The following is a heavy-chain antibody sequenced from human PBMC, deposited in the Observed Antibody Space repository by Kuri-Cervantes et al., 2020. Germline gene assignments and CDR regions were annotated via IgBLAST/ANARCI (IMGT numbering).Heavy chain of an antibody. CDR2: ISAYNDNT. D-gene: IGHD3-22*01. CDR3: ARDEGVGVIVDY. Sequence: ASVKVSCKASGYTFTSYDISWARQAPGQGLGWMGWISAYNDNTNYAQKLQGRVTMTTDTSTSTAYMELRSLRSDDTAVYYCARDEGVGVIVDYWGQGTLVTVSS. CDR1: GYTFTSYD. V-gene: IGHV1-18*01. J-gene: IGHJ4*02.